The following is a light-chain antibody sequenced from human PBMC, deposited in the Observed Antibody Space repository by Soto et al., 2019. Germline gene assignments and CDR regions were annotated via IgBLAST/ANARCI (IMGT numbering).Light chain of an antibody. CDR3: QQYSDWPPLT. J-gene: IGKJ4*01. CDR2: GAS. Sequence: EIVMTQSPATLSVSPGERATLSCRASQSVSSNLAWYQQKPGQAPRLLIYGASTRATGIPARFSGSESGTAFTLTISSLQSEDFAVCYCQQYSDWPPLTFGGGTKVEIK. V-gene: IGKV3-15*01. CDR1: QSVSSN.